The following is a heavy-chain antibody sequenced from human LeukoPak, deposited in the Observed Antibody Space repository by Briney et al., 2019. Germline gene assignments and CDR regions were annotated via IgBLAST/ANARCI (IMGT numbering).Heavy chain of an antibody. J-gene: IGHJ4*02. V-gene: IGHV3-23*01. D-gene: IGHD2-21*01. Sequence: GESLRLSCAASGFTFSSYAMSWVRQAPGKGLEWVSAISGSGGSTYYADSVKGRFTISRDNSKNTLYQQMNSLRAEDTAVYYCAKDRSLVVVIAILFDYWGQGTLVTVSS. CDR3: AKDRSLVVVIAILFDY. CDR2: ISGSGGST. CDR1: GFTFSSYA.